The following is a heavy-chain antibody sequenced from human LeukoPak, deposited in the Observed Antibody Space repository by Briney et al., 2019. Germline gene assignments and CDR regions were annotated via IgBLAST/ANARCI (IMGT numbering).Heavy chain of an antibody. CDR2: ISSNGGST. CDR1: GFTFSSYA. Sequence: PRGSLRLSCAASGFTFSSYAMHWVRQAPGKGLEYVSAISSNGGSTYYANSVKGRFTISRDNSKNTLYLQMGSLRAEDMAVYYCARALAVAGREPDAFDIWGQGTMVTVSS. D-gene: IGHD6-19*01. CDR3: ARALAVAGREPDAFDI. V-gene: IGHV3-64*01. J-gene: IGHJ3*02.